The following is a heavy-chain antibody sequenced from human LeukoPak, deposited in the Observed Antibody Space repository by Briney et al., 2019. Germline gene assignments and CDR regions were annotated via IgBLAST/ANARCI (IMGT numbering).Heavy chain of an antibody. Sequence: SETLSLTCTVSGGSISSYYWSWIRQPPGKGLEWIGYIYYSGSTNYNPSLKGRVTISVDTSKNQFSLKLSSVTAADTAVYYCASSRDMGYGAVARYFDYWGQGTLVTVSS. V-gene: IGHV4-59*08. CDR3: ASSRDMGYGAVARYFDY. CDR2: IYYSGST. J-gene: IGHJ4*02. D-gene: IGHD6-19*01. CDR1: GGSISSYY.